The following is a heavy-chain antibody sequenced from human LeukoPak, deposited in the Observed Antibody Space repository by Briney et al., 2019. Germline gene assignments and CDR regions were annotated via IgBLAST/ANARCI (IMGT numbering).Heavy chain of an antibody. CDR1: GGSISSSSYY. V-gene: IGHV4-39*07. D-gene: IGHD3-10*01. Sequence: SETLSLTCTVSGGSISSSSYYWGWIRQPPGKGLEWIGSIYYSVSTNYNPSLKSRVTISVDTSKNQFSLKLSSVTAADTAVYYCAREWYYYGSGSQNWFDPWGQGTLVTVSS. CDR2: IYYSVST. CDR3: AREWYYYGSGSQNWFDP. J-gene: IGHJ5*02.